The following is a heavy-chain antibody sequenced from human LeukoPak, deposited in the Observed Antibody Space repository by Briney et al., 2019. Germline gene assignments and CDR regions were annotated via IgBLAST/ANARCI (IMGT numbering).Heavy chain of an antibody. D-gene: IGHD1-26*01. CDR3: ARTDSGSAIDY. CDR2: IYYSGST. V-gene: IGHV4-59*01. J-gene: IGHJ4*02. CDR1: GGSISSYY. Sequence: PSETPSLTCTVSGGSISSYYWSWIRQPPGKGLEWIGYIYYSGSTNYNPSLKSRVTISVNSSKNQFSLKLSSVTAADTAVYYCARTDSGSAIDYWGQGTLVTVSS.